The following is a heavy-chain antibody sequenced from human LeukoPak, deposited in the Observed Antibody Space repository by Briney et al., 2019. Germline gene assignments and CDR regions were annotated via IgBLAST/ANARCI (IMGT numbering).Heavy chain of an antibody. V-gene: IGHV4-61*02. J-gene: IGHJ4*02. CDR2: IYTSGST. Sequence: PSETLSLTCTVSGGSISSSSYYWSWIRQPAGTGLEWIGRIYTSGSTNYNPSLKSRVTMSVDTSKNQFSLKLSSVTAADTAVYYCARVGGQQLARTFDNWGQGTLVTVSS. D-gene: IGHD6-13*01. CDR3: ARVGGQQLARTFDN. CDR1: GGSISSSSYY.